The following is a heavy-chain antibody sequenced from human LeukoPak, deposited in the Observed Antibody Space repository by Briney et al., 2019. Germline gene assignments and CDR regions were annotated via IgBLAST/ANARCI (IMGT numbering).Heavy chain of an antibody. D-gene: IGHD6-19*01. CDR1: GGSVSSGSYY. J-gene: IGHJ4*02. CDR3: AREGYSSGWSRFDY. V-gene: IGHV4-61*01. CDR2: IYYSGST. Sequence: SETLSLTCTVSGGSVSSGSYYWSWIRQPPGKGLEWIGYIYYSGSTNYNPSLKSRVTISVDTSKNQFSLRLSSVTAADTAVHYCAREGYSSGWSRFDYWGQGTLVTVSS.